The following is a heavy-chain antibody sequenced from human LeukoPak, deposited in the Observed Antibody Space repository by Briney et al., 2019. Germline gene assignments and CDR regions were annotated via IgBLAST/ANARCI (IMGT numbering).Heavy chain of an antibody. CDR1: VYTFTVYY. J-gene: IGHJ6*03. V-gene: IGHV1-2*02. D-gene: IGHD3-10*01. Sequence: ASVKVSFKASVYTFTVYYMHWVRQAPGQGLELVGWINPNSGGTNYAQKFQGRVTMTRDTSISTAYMELRRLRSDDTAVYYCARTHYGPFGEFMDVWGKGTTVTVSS. CDR3: ARTHYGPFGEFMDV. CDR2: INPNSGGT.